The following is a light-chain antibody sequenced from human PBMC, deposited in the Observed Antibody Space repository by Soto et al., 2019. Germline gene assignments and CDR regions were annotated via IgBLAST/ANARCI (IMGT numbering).Light chain of an antibody. CDR1: SSNIETHD. V-gene: IGLV1-47*02. Sequence: QSVLTQPPSASGTPGQRVTISCSGGSSNIETHDIYWHQQLPGSAPKLLIYSNDQRPSGVPDRFSASKSGTSASLAISGLRSDDEAEYFCATWDDCLSGVVFGGGTKLTVL. CDR3: ATWDDCLSGVV. CDR2: SND. J-gene: IGLJ2*01.